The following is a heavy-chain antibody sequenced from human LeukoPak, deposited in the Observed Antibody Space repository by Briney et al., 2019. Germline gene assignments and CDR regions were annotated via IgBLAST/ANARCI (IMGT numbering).Heavy chain of an antibody. CDR3: ARKAYYYDSSGYYIIDY. D-gene: IGHD3-22*01. Sequence: TSETLSLTCAVSGGSISSSNWWSWVRQPPGKGLEWIGEIYHSGSTNYNPSLKSRVTISVDKSKNQFSLKLSSVTAADTAVYYCARKAYYYDSSGYYIIDYWGQGTLVTVSS. V-gene: IGHV4-4*02. CDR1: GGSISSSNW. J-gene: IGHJ4*02. CDR2: IYHSGST.